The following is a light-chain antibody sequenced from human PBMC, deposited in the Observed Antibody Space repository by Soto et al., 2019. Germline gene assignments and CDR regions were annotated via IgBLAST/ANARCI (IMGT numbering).Light chain of an antibody. V-gene: IGKV3-15*01. CDR1: QSVHSY. CDR3: QQYHSWPPIT. Sequence: EIVMTQSPATLSVSPGERVTLSCRASQSVHSYLGWYQQKPGLAPRLLIYGVSTRATGIPARFSGSGSGTEFTLTISSLQSEDFAVYYCQQYHSWPPITFGQGTRLEIK. CDR2: GVS. J-gene: IGKJ5*01.